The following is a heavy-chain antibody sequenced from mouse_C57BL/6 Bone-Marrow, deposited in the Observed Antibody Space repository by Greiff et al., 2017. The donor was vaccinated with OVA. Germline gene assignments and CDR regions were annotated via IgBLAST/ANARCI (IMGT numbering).Heavy chain of an antibody. J-gene: IGHJ2*01. CDR3: AREVTTGVDAYYFDD. V-gene: IGHV1-64*01. CDR1: GYTFTSYW. CDR2: IHPNSGST. D-gene: IGHD1-1*01. Sequence: QVQLQQPGAELVKPGASVKLSCKASGYTFTSYWMHWVKQRPGQGLEWIGLIHPNSGSTTSNAKFKSKATLTVDKSSSTAYMQLSSLTSEDSAVYYGAREVTTGVDAYYFDDWGQGTTLTVSS.